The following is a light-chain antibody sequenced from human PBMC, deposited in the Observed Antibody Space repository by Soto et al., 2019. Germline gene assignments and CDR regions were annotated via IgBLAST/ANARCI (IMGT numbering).Light chain of an antibody. V-gene: IGKV1-9*01. CDR2: AAS. J-gene: IGKJ1*01. CDR3: QQLNTYPRT. Sequence: DIQLTQSPSFLSASVRDRVTISCRASQGISTYLAWYQQKPGKAPTLLIYAASTLQSGVPSRFSGSGSGTEFTLTISSLQPEDFATYYCQQLNTYPRTFGQGTKVELK. CDR1: QGISTY.